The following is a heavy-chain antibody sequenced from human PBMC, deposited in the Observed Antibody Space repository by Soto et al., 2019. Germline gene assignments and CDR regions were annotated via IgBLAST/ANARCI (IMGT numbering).Heavy chain of an antibody. CDR1: GFTFSSYW. CDR2: IKQDGSEK. J-gene: IGHJ4*02. V-gene: IGHV3-7*03. D-gene: IGHD3-22*01. Sequence: PGESLKISCAASGFTFSSYWMSWVRQAPGKGLEWVANIKQDGSEKYYVDSVKGRFTISRDNAENSLYLQMNSLRAEDTAVYYCARPGGYYDSSGYYNWGQGTLVTVSS. CDR3: ARPGGYYDSSGYYN.